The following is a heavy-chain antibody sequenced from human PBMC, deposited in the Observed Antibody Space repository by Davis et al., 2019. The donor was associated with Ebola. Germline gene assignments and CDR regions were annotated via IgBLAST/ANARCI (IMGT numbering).Heavy chain of an antibody. CDR2: IIPIFGTA. CDR1: GYTFTTYG. J-gene: IGHJ4*02. V-gene: IGHV1-69*13. Sequence: SVKVSCKASGYTFTTYGITWVRQAPGQGLEWMGGIIPIFGTANYAQKFQGRVTITADESTSTAYMELSSLRSEDTAVYYCAREGYYDSSGYYPYWGQGTLVTVSS. D-gene: IGHD3-22*01. CDR3: AREGYYDSSGYYPY.